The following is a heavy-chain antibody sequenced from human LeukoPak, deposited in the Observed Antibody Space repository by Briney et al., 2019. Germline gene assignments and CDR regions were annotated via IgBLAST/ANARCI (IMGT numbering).Heavy chain of an antibody. V-gene: IGHV4-34*01. CDR2: INHSGSP. CDR3: ARGQGTVTTH. J-gene: IGHJ4*02. CDR1: GGSFSGYY. Sequence: SETLSLTCAVSGGSFSGYYWTWIRQPPGKGLEWIGEINHSGSPNYNPSLTSRVTSSLDTSKHHFSLTLSSVTAADTAVYYCARGQGTVTTHWGQGTLVTVSS. D-gene: IGHD4-11*01.